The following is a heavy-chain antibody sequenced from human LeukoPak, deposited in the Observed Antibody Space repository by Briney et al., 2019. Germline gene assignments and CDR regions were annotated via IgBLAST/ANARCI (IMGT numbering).Heavy chain of an antibody. V-gene: IGHV3-23*01. J-gene: IGHJ4*02. D-gene: IGHD2-2*01. CDR2: ISGSGGST. CDR1: GFTFSSYA. CDR3: AILPRRGYCSSTSCYAVDY. Sequence: GGSLRLSCAASGFTFSSYAMSWVRQAPGKGLEWVSAISGSGGSTYYADSVKGRFTISRDNSKNTLYLQTNSLRAEDTAVYYCAILPRRGYCSSTSCYAVDYWGQGTLVTVSS.